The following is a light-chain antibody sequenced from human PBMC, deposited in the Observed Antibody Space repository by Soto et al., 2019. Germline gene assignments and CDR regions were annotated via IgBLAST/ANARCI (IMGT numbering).Light chain of an antibody. Sequence: IEMTHSPSTRSASLGDRVTSTVRSSQTISNWLAWYQQKPGRAPKLLIYDDSSLESGVPSRFSGSGSATEFTLTISSLQPDDSATYYCQQYDSYPRTFGQGTKVDIK. V-gene: IGKV1-5*01. CDR3: QQYDSYPRT. CDR2: DDS. J-gene: IGKJ1*01. CDR1: QTISNW.